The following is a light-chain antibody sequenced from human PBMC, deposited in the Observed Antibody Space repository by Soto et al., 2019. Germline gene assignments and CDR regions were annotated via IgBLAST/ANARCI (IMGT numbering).Light chain of an antibody. CDR3: LQVNSFPLS. J-gene: IGKJ4*01. CDR1: QGFSSY. CDR2: KAS. Sequence: AIRMTQSPSSLSASTGDRVTITCRASQGFSSYLAFYHQKSGKAHKLLIYKASTVQSGVPSRCTGSGSGTDFTLTITSLQPEDFATYYCLQVNSFPLSFGGGTKVDI. V-gene: IGKV1-8*01.